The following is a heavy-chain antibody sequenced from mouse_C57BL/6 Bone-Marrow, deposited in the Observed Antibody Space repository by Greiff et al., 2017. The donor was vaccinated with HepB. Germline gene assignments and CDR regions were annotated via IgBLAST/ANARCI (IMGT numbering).Heavy chain of an antibody. CDR3: ARLLRYWYYFDY. CDR2: IYPGGDYT. Sequence: VQLQQSGAELVRPGTSVKMSCKASGYTFTNYWIGWAKQSPGNGLEWIGDIYPGGDYTNYNEKFKGKATLTADKSSCTAYMQCSSLTSEDSAIYYCARLLRYWYYFDYWGQGTTLTVSS. D-gene: IGHD1-1*01. V-gene: IGHV1-63*01. J-gene: IGHJ2*01. CDR1: GYTFTNYW.